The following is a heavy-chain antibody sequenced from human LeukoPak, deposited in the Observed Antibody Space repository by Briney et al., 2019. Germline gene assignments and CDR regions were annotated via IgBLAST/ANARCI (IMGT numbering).Heavy chain of an antibody. CDR3: ARGSDYGDYRGGFEY. V-gene: IGHV3-66*01. D-gene: IGHD4-17*01. J-gene: IGHJ4*02. CDR2: IYSGGST. Sequence: GGSLRLSCAASGFTVSSNYMSWVRQAPGKGLEWVSVIYSGGSTYYADSVKGSFTISRDNSNNTLDLQMNSLRAEDTAVYYCARGSDYGDYRGGFEYWGQGTLVTVSS. CDR1: GFTVSSNY.